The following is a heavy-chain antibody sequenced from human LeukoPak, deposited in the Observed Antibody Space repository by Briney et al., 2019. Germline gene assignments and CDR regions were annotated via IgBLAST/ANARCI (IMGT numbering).Heavy chain of an antibody. CDR2: ISYDESHK. Sequence: GGSLRLSCAASGFTFSSYGMHWVRQAPGKGLEWVAIISYDESHKYYADSVKGRFTISRDNSKNTLYLQMKSLRAEDTAVYYCANSAAVGTFYWGQGTLVTVSS. CDR3: ANSAAVGTFY. J-gene: IGHJ4*02. CDR1: GFTFSSYG. V-gene: IGHV3-30*18. D-gene: IGHD6-13*01.